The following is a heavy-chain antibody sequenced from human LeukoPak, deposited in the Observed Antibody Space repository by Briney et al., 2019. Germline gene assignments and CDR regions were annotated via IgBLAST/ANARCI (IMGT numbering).Heavy chain of an antibody. CDR1: GFTFSNFW. J-gene: IGHJ4*02. CDR3: ARGRDCSGSSCYRDF. V-gene: IGHV3-7*04. D-gene: IGHD2-15*01. CDR2: IKQDETEK. Sequence: GGSLRLSCTASGFTFSNFWMGWVRQAPGKGLEWVANIKQDETEKFYLGSVKGRFTISRDNAKNSLYLQMNSLRAEDTAVYYCARGRDCSGSSCYRDFWGQGTLVTVSS.